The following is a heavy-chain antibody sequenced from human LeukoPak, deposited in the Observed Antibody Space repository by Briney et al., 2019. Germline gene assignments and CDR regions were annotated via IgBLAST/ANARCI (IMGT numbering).Heavy chain of an antibody. CDR2: IIPIFGTA. CDR3: ARGPTVTTKPYYYHGMDV. D-gene: IGHD4-17*01. V-gene: IGHV1-69*01. Sequence: SVKVSCKASGGTFSSYAISWVRQAPGQGLEWMGGIIPIFGTANYAQKFQGRVTITADESTSTAYMELSSLRSEDTAVYYCARGPTVTTKPYYYHGMDVWGKGTTVTVSS. J-gene: IGHJ6*04. CDR1: GGTFSSYA.